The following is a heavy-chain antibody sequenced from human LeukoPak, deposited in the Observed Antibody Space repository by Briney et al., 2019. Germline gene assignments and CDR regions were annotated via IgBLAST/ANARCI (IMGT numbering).Heavy chain of an antibody. Sequence: PGGSLRLSCAASGFTVSSNYMSWVRQAPGKGLEWVSVIYSGGSTYYADSVKGRFTISRDNSKNTLYLQMNSLRAEDTAVYYCARSDGYLRGGFDYWGQGTLVTVSS. CDR2: IYSGGST. D-gene: IGHD5-24*01. CDR3: ARSDGYLRGGFDY. V-gene: IGHV3-53*01. J-gene: IGHJ4*02. CDR1: GFTVSSNY.